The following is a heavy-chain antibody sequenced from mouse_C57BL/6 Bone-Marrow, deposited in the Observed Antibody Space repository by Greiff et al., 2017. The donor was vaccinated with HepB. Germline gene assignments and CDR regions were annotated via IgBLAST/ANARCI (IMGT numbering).Heavy chain of an antibody. Sequence: QVQLQQPGAELVKPGASVKMSCKASGYTFTSYWITWVKQRPGQGLEWIGDIYPGSGSTNYNEKFKSKATLTVDTSSSTAYMQLSSLTSEDSAVYYGARPITTAWYFDVWGTGTTVTVSS. CDR2: IYPGSGST. CDR1: GYTFTSYW. J-gene: IGHJ1*03. V-gene: IGHV1-55*01. D-gene: IGHD1-2*01. CDR3: ARPITTAWYFDV.